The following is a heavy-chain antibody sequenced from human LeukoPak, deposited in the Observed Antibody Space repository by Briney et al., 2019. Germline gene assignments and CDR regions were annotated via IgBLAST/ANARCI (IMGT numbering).Heavy chain of an antibody. Sequence: GGSLRLSCAASGFAFSSYAMHWARQAPGKGLEWVAVISYDGSNKYYADSVKGRFTISRDNSKNTLYLQMNSLRAEDTAVYYCARDSGGSCSYWGQGTLATVSS. J-gene: IGHJ4*02. D-gene: IGHD2-15*01. CDR3: ARDSGGSCSY. V-gene: IGHV3-30-3*01. CDR1: GFAFSSYA. CDR2: ISYDGSNK.